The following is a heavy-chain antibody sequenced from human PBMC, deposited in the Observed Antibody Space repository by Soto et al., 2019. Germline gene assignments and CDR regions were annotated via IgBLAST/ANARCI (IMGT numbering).Heavy chain of an antibody. CDR3: AKRYYYDSSGYFDALDI. D-gene: IGHD3-22*01. J-gene: IGHJ3*02. CDR1: GFTFSSYA. Sequence: GGSLRLSCAASGFTFSSYAMSWVRQAPGKGLEWVSAISGSGGRTYYADSVKGRFTISKDNSKNTLYLQMNSLRAEDTAVYYCAKRYYYDSSGYFDALDIWGQGTMVTVSS. V-gene: IGHV3-23*01. CDR2: ISGSGGRT.